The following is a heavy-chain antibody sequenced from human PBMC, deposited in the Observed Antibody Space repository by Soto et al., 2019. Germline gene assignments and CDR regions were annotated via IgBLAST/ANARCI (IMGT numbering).Heavy chain of an antibody. CDR2: IYYSGST. D-gene: IGHD3-22*01. CDR1: GGSISSSSYY. Sequence: SETLSLTCTVSGGSISSSSYYWGWIRQPPGKGLEWIGSIYYSGSTYYNPSLKSRVTISVDTSKNQFSLKLSSVTAADTAVYYCARRHELYYYDSSGYYGTGVAFDIWGQGTMVTVSS. V-gene: IGHV4-39*01. CDR3: ARRHELYYYDSSGYYGTGVAFDI. J-gene: IGHJ3*02.